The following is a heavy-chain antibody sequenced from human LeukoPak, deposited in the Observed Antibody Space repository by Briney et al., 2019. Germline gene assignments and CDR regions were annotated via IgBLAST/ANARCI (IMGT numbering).Heavy chain of an antibody. CDR3: ARDWGVGGRPGYMDV. CDR2: IYYSGNT. V-gene: IGHV4-59*01. CDR1: GGSISIYY. J-gene: IGHJ6*03. Sequence: SETLSLTCTVSGGSISIYYWSWIRQPPGKGLEWIGYIYYSGNTNYNPSLKSRVTILVDTSKNQVSLKLSSVTAADTAVYFCARDWGVGGRPGYMDVWGKGTTVTVSS. D-gene: IGHD6-6*01.